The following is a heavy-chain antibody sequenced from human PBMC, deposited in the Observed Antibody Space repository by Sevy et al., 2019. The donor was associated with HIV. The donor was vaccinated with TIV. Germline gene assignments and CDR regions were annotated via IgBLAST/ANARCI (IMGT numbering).Heavy chain of an antibody. CDR2: IRSKANSYAT. CDR3: TRHTYCSSTSGQSGHTDV. J-gene: IGHJ6*02. D-gene: IGHD2-2*01. Sequence: GGSLRLSCAASGFTFSGSAMHWVRQASGKGLEWVGRIRSKANSYATAYAASVKGRFTSSREDSKKTEYLQMISLKTEETAVYYCTRHTYCSSTSGQSGHTDVWGQGTTVTVSS. CDR1: GFTFSGSA. V-gene: IGHV3-73*01.